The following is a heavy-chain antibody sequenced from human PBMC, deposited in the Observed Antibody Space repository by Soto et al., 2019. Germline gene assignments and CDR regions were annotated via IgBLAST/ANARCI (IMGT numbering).Heavy chain of an antibody. V-gene: IGHV1-18*01. CDR1: GGTFSSYA. D-gene: IGHD3-10*01. J-gene: IGHJ4*02. CDR3: ARETGTMVRFDY. Sequence: GASVKVSCKASGGTFSSYAISWVRQAPGQGLEWMGWISAYNGNTNYAQKLQGRVTMTTDTSTSTAYMELRSLRSDDTAVYYCARETGTMVRFDYWGQGTLVTVSS. CDR2: ISAYNGNT.